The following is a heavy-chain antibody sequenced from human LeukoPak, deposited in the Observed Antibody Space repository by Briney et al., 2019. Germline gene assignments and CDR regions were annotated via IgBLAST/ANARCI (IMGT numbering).Heavy chain of an antibody. V-gene: IGHV4-30-2*01. CDR3: ARVSSGATTVDY. Sequence: SETLSLTCTVSGGSISSGDYCWSWIRQPPGKGLEWIGYIYHSGSTYYNPSLKSRVTISVDRSKNQFSLKLSSVTAADTAVYYCARVSSGATTVDYWGQGTLVTVSS. D-gene: IGHD1-26*01. CDR2: IYHSGST. CDR1: GGSISSGDYC. J-gene: IGHJ4*02.